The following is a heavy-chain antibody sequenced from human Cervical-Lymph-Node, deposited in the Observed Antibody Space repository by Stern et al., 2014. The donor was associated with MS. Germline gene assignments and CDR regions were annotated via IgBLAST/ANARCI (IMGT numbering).Heavy chain of an antibody. CDR2: ISYDGSNE. CDR3: AKGTYPYGSYYYYGMDV. V-gene: IGHV3-30*18. CDR1: GFTFTNYG. Sequence: VQLVESGGGVVQPGRSLRLSCAASGFTFTNYGMHWVRQAPGKGLEWVAVISYDGSNEYYADSVKGRFPISRDSSKNTLDLQMNSLRAEDTAVYYCAKGTYPYGSYYYYGMDVWGQGTTVTVSS. J-gene: IGHJ6*02. D-gene: IGHD3-10*01.